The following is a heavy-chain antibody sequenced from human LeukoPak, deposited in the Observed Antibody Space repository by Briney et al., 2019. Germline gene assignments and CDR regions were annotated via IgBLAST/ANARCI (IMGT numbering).Heavy chain of an antibody. CDR2: ISGSGGST. V-gene: IGHV3-23*01. Sequence: GGSLRLSCAASRFTFNSYGMSWVRQAPGKGLEWVTDISGSGGSTYYADSVKGRFTISRDNSKNTLYLQMNSLRADDTAIYYCAKDRYSGYLDAFDIWGQGTMVTVSS. J-gene: IGHJ3*02. CDR1: RFTFNSYG. D-gene: IGHD5-12*01. CDR3: AKDRYSGYLDAFDI.